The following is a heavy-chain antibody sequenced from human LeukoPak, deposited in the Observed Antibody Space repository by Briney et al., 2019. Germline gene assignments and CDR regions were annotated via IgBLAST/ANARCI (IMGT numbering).Heavy chain of an antibody. J-gene: IGHJ4*02. CDR3: ARSSGTYGYYFDY. CDR2: IYPGDSDA. V-gene: IGHV5-51*01. Sequence: GESLKISCKGSGYRFTNYWIGWVRQMPGKGLEWMGIIYPGDSDATYSPSFQGQVIISADKSISTAYLQWSSLKASDTAMYYCARSSGTYGYYFDYWGQGTLVTVSS. CDR1: GYRFTNYW. D-gene: IGHD1-26*01.